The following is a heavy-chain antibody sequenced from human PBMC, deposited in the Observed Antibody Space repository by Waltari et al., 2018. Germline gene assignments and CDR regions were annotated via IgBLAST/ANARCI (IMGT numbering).Heavy chain of an antibody. CDR1: GTSFTSSW. D-gene: IGHD5-12*01. J-gene: IGHJ3*02. CDR2: IYPVDSDT. V-gene: IGHV5-51*03. CDR3: ASPLVAAEDAFDI. Sequence: EVQLVQSGAEVKTPGESLKFSCKGSGTSFTSSWIGWMRQMPGKGLEWMGIIYPVDSDTRYSPSFQGQVTISADKSISTAYLQLSSLKASDTAMYYCASPLVAAEDAFDIWGQGTMVTVSS.